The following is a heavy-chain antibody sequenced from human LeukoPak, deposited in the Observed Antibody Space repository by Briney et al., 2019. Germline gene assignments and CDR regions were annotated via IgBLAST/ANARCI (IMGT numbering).Heavy chain of an antibody. CDR3: ARERYYDSSGERWFDP. CDR1: GGSISSYY. CDR2: IYYSGST. Sequence: PSETLSLTCTVSGGSISSYYWSWIRQPPGKGLERIGYIYYSGSTYYNPSLKSRVTISVDTSKNQFSLKLSSVTAADTAVYYCARERYYDSSGERWFDPWGQGTLVTVSS. D-gene: IGHD3-22*01. J-gene: IGHJ5*02. V-gene: IGHV4-59*12.